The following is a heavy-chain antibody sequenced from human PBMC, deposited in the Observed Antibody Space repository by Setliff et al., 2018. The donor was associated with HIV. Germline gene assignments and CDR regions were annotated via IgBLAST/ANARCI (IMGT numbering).Heavy chain of an antibody. J-gene: IGHJ4*02. CDR1: GFTFSDYY. CDR3: ATSWRDGYPGDY. D-gene: IGHD5-12*01. CDR2: ISSSGSTI. V-gene: IGHV3-11*04. Sequence: GGSLRLSCAASGFTFSDYYMSWIRQAPGKGLEWVSFISSSGSTIFYADSVKGRFTISRDNAKNSLSLQMNSLRAEDMAVYYCATSWRDGYPGDYWGQGTLVTVSS.